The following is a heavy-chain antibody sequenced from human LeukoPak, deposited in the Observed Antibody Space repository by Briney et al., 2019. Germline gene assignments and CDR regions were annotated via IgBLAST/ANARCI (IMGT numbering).Heavy chain of an antibody. Sequence: SVKVSCKASGGTFSSYAISWVRQAPGQGLEWMGRIIPILGIANYAQKFQGRVTITADKSTSTAYMELSSLRPEDTAVYYCARGAVAVRVQAFEIWGQGTMVTVSS. D-gene: IGHD6-19*01. J-gene: IGHJ3*02. V-gene: IGHV1-69*04. CDR1: GGTFSSYA. CDR2: IIPILGIA. CDR3: ARGAVAVRVQAFEI.